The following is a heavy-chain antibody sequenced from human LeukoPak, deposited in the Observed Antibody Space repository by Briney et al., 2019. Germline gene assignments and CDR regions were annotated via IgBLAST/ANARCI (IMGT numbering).Heavy chain of an antibody. CDR1: GFTFSSYG. D-gene: IGHD3-22*01. Sequence: GRSLRLSCAASGFTFSSYGMHWVRQAPGKGLEWVAVIWYDGSNKYYADSVKGRFTISRDNSKNTLYLQMNSLRAEDTAVYYGARGTGDSSGWTYYYYGMDVWGQGTTVTVSS. J-gene: IGHJ6*02. CDR2: IWYDGSNK. CDR3: ARGTGDSSGWTYYYYGMDV. V-gene: IGHV3-33*01.